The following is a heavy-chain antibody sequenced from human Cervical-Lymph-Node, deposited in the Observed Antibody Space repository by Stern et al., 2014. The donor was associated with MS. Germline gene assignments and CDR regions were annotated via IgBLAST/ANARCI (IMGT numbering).Heavy chain of an antibody. Sequence: EVQLVEYGGGLVQPGGSLRLSCAASGFTFSSYAMSWVRQAPGKGLEWVSAISGSGGSTSYAGSVQGRVTISRDNSKNTLYLQMNSLRAEDTAVYYCAKGQQGSYWGQGTLVTVSS. CDR2: ISGSGGST. J-gene: IGHJ4*02. CDR1: GFTFSSYA. D-gene: IGHD1-26*01. V-gene: IGHV3-23*04. CDR3: AKGQQGSY.